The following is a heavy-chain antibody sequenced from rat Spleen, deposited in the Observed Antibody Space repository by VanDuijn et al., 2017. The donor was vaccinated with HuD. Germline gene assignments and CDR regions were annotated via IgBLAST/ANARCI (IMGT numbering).Heavy chain of an antibody. Sequence: EVQVVESGGGLVQPGRSLKLSCAASGFTFSDYNMAWVRQAPKKGLEWVATIIFDGSKTYYRDSVKGRFTISRDNAKSTLYVQMDSLRSEDTATYYCATPVYGYTYPFDSWGQGVMVTVTP. V-gene: IGHV5S10*01. CDR1: GFTFSDYN. CDR2: IIFDGSKT. CDR3: ATPVYGYTYPFDS. J-gene: IGHJ2*01. D-gene: IGHD1-9*01.